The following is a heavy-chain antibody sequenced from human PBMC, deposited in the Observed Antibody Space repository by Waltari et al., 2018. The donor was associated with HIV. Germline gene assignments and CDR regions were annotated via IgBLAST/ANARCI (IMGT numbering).Heavy chain of an antibody. CDR1: GYTFTSSS. CDR2: INTNTGNP. CDR3: VRDSGRGRAFDF. D-gene: IGHD6-25*01. J-gene: IGHJ3*01. V-gene: IGHV7-4-1*02. Sequence: QVLLVQSGSELKKPGASVKISCKASGYTFTSSSINWVRQAPGQGLEWMGWINTNTGNPMYAPGFTGRFVFSLDTSVNTAYLEISGLTTEDTAVYYCVRDSGRGRAFDFWGQGTMVSVSS.